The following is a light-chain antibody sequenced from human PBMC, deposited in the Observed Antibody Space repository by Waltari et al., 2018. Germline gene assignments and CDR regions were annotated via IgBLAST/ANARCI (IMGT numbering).Light chain of an antibody. CDR2: DVT. Sequence: QSALTQPASLSGSPGQSITISCTGTTSDVGGGNHLPLYQQYPGKVPKLLISDVTNRPSGVSNRFSGSKSGSTASLTISGLQAEDEADYYCSSYRSSSTLVVFGGGTKLIVL. CDR1: TSDVGGGNH. CDR3: SSYRSSSTLVV. J-gene: IGLJ2*01. V-gene: IGLV2-14*03.